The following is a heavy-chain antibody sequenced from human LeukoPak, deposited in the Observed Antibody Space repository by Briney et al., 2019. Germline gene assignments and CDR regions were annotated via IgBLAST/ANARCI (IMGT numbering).Heavy chain of an antibody. CDR3: TRGYYYDSSGYLQFDY. CDR2: IRSKAYGGTT. CDR1: GFTFGDYA. D-gene: IGHD3-22*01. J-gene: IGHJ4*02. Sequence: GSLRLSCTASGFTFGDYAMSWFRQAPGKGLEWVGFIRSKAYGGTTEYAASVKGRFTISRDDSKGIAYLQMNSLKTEDTAVYYCTRGYYYDSSGYLQFDYWGQGTLVTVSS. V-gene: IGHV3-49*03.